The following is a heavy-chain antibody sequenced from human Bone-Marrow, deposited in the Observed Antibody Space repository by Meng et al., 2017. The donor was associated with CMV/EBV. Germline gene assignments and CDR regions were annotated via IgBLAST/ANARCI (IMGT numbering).Heavy chain of an antibody. Sequence: ESLKISCAVYGESFSGHYWSWVRQTPEKGLEWIGGINDSGSANHNPFLKSRVVVSADTSKNKFSLRLTSVTAADTASYYCVRYKSSLGTPRSFFDSWGQGTLVTVSS. CDR1: GESFSGHY. J-gene: IGHJ4*02. CDR2: INDSGSA. V-gene: IGHV4-34*01. CDR3: VRYKSSLGTPRSFFDS. D-gene: IGHD1-14*01.